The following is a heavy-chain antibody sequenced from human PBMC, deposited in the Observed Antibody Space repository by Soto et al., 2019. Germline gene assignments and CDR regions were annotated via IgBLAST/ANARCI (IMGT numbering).Heavy chain of an antibody. J-gene: IGHJ4*02. CDR2: IKQDGSEK. Sequence: EVQLVESGGGLVQPGGSLRLSCAASGFSFSNYWMSWVRQAPGKGLEWVANIKQDGSEKYYVDSVKGRFTISXXXXXXXLYLQMNSLRAEDTAVYFCARAPRLSLVLDYWGQGTLVTVSS. CDR1: GFSFSNYW. D-gene: IGHD6-6*01. V-gene: IGHV3-7*05. CDR3: ARAPRLSLVLDY.